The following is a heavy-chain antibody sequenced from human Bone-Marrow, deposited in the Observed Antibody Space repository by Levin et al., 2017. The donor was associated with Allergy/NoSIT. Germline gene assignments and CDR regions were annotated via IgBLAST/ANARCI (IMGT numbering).Heavy chain of an antibody. Sequence: PSETLSLTCTVSGYSISSGYFWGWIRQPPGKGLEWIGSMYHSGSTYYSPSLKNRITLSLDMSRNQLSLKLNSVTAADTAVYFCAREECTVVSCYDFDFWGQGTLVTVSS. CDR2: MYHSGST. V-gene: IGHV4-38-2*02. D-gene: IGHD5-12*01. J-gene: IGHJ4*02. CDR1: GYSISSGYF. CDR3: AREECTVVSCYDFDF.